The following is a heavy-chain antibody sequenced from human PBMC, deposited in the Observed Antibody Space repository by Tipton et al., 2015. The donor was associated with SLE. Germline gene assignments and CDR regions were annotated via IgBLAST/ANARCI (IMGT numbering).Heavy chain of an antibody. V-gene: IGHV4-59*01. CDR3: ARVGSRLGYFQH. D-gene: IGHD1-1*01. J-gene: IGHJ1*01. CDR1: GGSISGYY. CDR2: IYYSGST. Sequence: TLSLTCTVSGGSISGYYWSWIRQPPGKGLEWIGYIYYSGSTNYNPSLKSRVTISVDTSKNQFSLKLSSVTAADTAVYYCARVGSRLGYFQHWGQGTLVTVSS.